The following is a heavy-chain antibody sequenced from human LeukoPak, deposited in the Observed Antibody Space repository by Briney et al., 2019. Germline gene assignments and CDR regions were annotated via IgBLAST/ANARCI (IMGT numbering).Heavy chain of an antibody. Sequence: PGGSLRLSCVASGFTFSSYWMSWVRQAPGKGLEWVANIKEEGSGKYYVDSVKGRFTISRDNAKNSLYQQMNSLRAEDTAVYYCARIYYDSSGYRLFDYWGQGTLVTVSS. D-gene: IGHD3-22*01. CDR3: ARIYYDSSGYRLFDY. CDR1: GFTFSSYW. V-gene: IGHV3-7*02. CDR2: IKEEGSGK. J-gene: IGHJ4*02.